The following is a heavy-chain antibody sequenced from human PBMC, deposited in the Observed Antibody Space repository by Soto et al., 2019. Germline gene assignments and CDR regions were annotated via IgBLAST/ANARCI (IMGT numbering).Heavy chain of an antibody. J-gene: IGHJ6*02. CDR1: GFTFSSYG. D-gene: IGHD3-3*01. CDR3: ARDISRYYDFWSGQKAPGYYYGMDV. Sequence: GGSLRLSCAASGFTFSSYGMHWVRQAPGKGLEWVAVISYDGSNKYYADSGKGRFTISRDNSKNTLYLQMNSLRAEDTAVYYCARDISRYYDFWSGQKAPGYYYGMDVWGQGTTVTVSS. CDR2: ISYDGSNK. V-gene: IGHV3-30*03.